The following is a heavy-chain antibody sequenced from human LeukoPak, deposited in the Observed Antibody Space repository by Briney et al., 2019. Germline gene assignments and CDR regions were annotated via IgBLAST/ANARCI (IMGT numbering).Heavy chain of an antibody. CDR2: IISSSSYI. V-gene: IGHV3-21*01. CDR3: ARVRWYSSSWSTSTCFDY. D-gene: IGHD6-13*01. J-gene: IGHJ4*02. Sequence: GGSLRLSCAASGFTFSSYSTNWVRPGPGKGLEWVSSIISSSSYIYYADSVKGRFTISRDNAKNSLYLQMNSLRAEDTAVYYCARVRWYSSSWSTSTCFDYWGQGTLVTVSS. CDR1: GFTFSSYS.